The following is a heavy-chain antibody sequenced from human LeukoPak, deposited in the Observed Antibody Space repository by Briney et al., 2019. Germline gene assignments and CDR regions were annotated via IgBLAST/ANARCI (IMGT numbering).Heavy chain of an antibody. D-gene: IGHD1-1*01. J-gene: IGHJ5*02. CDR2: ISYDGSNK. CDR3: ARGGDGTTGGWFDP. Sequence: GSLRLSCAASGFTFSSYGMHWVRQAPGKGLEWVAVISYDGSNKYYADSVKGRFTISRDNSKNTLYLQMNSLRAEDTAVYYCARGGDGTTGGWFDPWGQGTLVTVSS. V-gene: IGHV3-30*19. CDR1: GFTFSSYG.